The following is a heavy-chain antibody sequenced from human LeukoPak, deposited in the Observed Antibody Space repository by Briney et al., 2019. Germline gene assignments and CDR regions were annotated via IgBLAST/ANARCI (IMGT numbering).Heavy chain of an antibody. Sequence: SETLSLTCTVSGGSVSATSHYWAWLRQSPGKPPEWIGSIYHTGSTFYNPSLRSRFLISVDTSKNQFSLRLTSVTAADTAIYFCAKDRLHRDYFDLWGQGTLLTVSS. V-gene: IGHV4-39*01. CDR1: GGSVSATSHY. CDR2: IYHTGST. CDR3: AKDRLHRDYFDL. D-gene: IGHD2-15*01. J-gene: IGHJ4*02.